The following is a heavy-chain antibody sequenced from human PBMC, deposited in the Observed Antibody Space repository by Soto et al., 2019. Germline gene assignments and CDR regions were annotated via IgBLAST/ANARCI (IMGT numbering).Heavy chain of an antibody. Sequence: SETLSLTCTVSGGSISSGDYYWSWIRQPPGKGLEWIGSIYYSGSTYYNPSLKSRVTISVDTSKNHFSLKLSSVTAADTAVYYCATQEVGGSYVYTFDPWGQGTLVTVSS. CDR1: GGSISSGDYY. J-gene: IGHJ5*02. CDR2: IYYSGST. V-gene: IGHV4-39*02. D-gene: IGHD1-26*01. CDR3: ATQEVGGSYVYTFDP.